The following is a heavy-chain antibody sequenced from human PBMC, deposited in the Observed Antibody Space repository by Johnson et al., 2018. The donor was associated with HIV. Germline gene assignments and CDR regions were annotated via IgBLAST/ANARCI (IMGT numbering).Heavy chain of an antibody. CDR1: GFTFSDYY. CDR2: ITSSGATK. CDR3: ARVPEGDDDAFDI. J-gene: IGHJ3*02. V-gene: IGHV3-11*04. D-gene: IGHD2-21*01. Sequence: QVQLVESGGGLVMPGGSLRVSCAASGFTFSDYYMAWIRQTPGKGLEWVSYITSSGATKYYADSVKGRFTISRDNTENLVYLQMNSLSAEDTAVYYCARVPEGDDDAFDIWGQGTMVTVSS.